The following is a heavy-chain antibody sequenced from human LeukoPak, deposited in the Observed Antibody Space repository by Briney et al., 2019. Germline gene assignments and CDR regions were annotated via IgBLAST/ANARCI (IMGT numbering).Heavy chain of an antibody. J-gene: IGHJ4*02. V-gene: IGHV4-39*07. CDR3: ARVSRTGATNDY. CDR2: IYYTASP. CDR1: GGSISSSSYY. Sequence: SETLSLTCTVSGGSISSSSYYWGWIRQRKGKGVEGIGSIYYTASPYYTPSLTSRVTISVHTSKNQFSLKLSSVTAADTAVYYCARVSRTGATNDYWGQGTLVTVSS. D-gene: IGHD1-26*01.